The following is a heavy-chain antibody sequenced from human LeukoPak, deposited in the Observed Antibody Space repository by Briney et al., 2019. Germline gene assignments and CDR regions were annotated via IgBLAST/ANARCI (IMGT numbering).Heavy chain of an antibody. Sequence: GGSLRLSCAASGLTFSNVWMNWVRQAPGKGLEWVGLIRSKADGGTTDYAAPVKGRFTISRDDSKNTLYPQMNSLKTEDTAVYYCSWGSQQYFDYWGQGTLVTVSS. J-gene: IGHJ4*02. CDR1: GLTFSNVW. V-gene: IGHV3-15*01. D-gene: IGHD3-16*01. CDR3: SWGSQQYFDY. CDR2: IRSKADGGTT.